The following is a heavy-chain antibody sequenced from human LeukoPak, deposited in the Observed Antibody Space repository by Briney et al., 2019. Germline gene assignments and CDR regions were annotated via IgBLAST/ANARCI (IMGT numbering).Heavy chain of an antibody. J-gene: IGHJ4*02. D-gene: IGHD3-22*01. CDR3: ARLPSNYYDNSGYYETSDY. CDR1: GFTFSSYS. V-gene: IGHV3-21*01. CDR2: ISSSSSYI. Sequence: GGSLRLSCAASGFTFSSYSMNWVRQAPGKGLEWVSSISSSSSYIYYADSVKGRFTISRDNAKNSLYLQMNSLRAEDTAVYYCARLPSNYYDNSGYYETSDYWGQGTLVTVSS.